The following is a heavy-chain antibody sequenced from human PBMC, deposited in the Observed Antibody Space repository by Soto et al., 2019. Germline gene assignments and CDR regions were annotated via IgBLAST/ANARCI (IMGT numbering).Heavy chain of an antibody. CDR2: IYHSGST. V-gene: IGHV4-4*01. CDR1: GVSISTTNW. Sequence: QVQLQESGPGLVKPSGTLSLTCAVSGVSISTTNWWSWVRQPPGKGLEWIGEIYHSGSTDYNPSPRTRFPXXVXKXXNQYSLNLSSVTAADTAVYWCARTFYGSRSYVTDTWGQGTLVTVSS. CDR3: ARTFYGSRSYVTDT. D-gene: IGHD3-10*01. J-gene: IGHJ5*02.